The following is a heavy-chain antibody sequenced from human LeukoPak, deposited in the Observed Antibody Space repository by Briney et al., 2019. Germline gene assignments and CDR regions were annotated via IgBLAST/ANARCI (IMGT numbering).Heavy chain of an antibody. CDR2: INSDGSWT. J-gene: IGHJ4*02. CDR3: VSFYETY. Sequence: GGSLRLSCAASGNYWMHWVRQVPGKGLVWVSHINSDGSWTSYADSVKGRFTFSKDNAKNTVCLQMNSLRAEDTAVYYCVSFYETYWGRGTLVTVSS. CDR1: GNYW. V-gene: IGHV3-74*01. D-gene: IGHD2/OR15-2a*01.